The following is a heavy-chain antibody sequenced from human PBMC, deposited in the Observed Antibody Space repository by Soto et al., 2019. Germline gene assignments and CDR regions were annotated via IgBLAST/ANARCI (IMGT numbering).Heavy chain of an antibody. D-gene: IGHD5-18*01. V-gene: IGHV4-31*03. Sequence: QVQLQESGPGLVKPSQTLSLTCTVSGGSISSGGYYWSCIRQHPGKVLEWIGYIYYSGITYYNPSLKSRVTISVDKSKNQCSLKLSSVPAADTAVYYCARARSSYGADYYYYGMDVWGQGTTVTVSS. CDR2: IYYSGIT. CDR1: GGSISSGGYY. CDR3: ARARSSYGADYYYYGMDV. J-gene: IGHJ6*02.